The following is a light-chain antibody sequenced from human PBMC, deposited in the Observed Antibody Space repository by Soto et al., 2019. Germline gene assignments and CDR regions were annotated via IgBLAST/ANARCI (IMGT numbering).Light chain of an antibody. V-gene: IGKV1-39*01. J-gene: IGKJ4*01. Sequence: DIQMTQSPSSLSASVGETVTITCRASQSISRYLNWYQQKPGKAPNLLINAGSRFQSGVPSRFSGGGSGTDFTLTISSLEPEDFGVYYCQQRSNWPSVTFGGGTKVEIK. CDR2: AGS. CDR3: QQRSNWPSVT. CDR1: QSISRY.